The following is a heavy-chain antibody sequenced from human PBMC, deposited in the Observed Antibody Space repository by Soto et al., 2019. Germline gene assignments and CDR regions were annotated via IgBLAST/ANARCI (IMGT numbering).Heavy chain of an antibody. D-gene: IGHD2-15*01. CDR3: SRGGLGYCSGGSCPQIWFDP. V-gene: IGHV1-18*01. CDR1: GYTFTSFG. Sequence: QVQLVQSGAEVKKPGASVKVSCKASGYTFTSFGITWVRQAPGQGLEWMGWISPYNGNTHYVQKFQGRVTMTTDTSTSTGYMGLRSLRSDDTAVYYCSRGGLGYCSGGSCPQIWFDPWGQGTLVTVSS. CDR2: ISPYNGNT. J-gene: IGHJ5*02.